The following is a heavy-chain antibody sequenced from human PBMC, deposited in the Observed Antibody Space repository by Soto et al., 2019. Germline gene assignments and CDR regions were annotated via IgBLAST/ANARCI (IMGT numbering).Heavy chain of an antibody. Sequence: PSETLSLTCTVSGGSISSYYWSWIRQPAGKGLEWIGHIYISGSTNYNPSLKSRVTMSVDSSKNQFSLKLSSVTAADTAVYYCARGVTIYYYGSSGSNWFDPWGQGTLVTVS. CDR1: GGSISSYY. CDR3: ARGVTIYYYGSSGSNWFDP. J-gene: IGHJ5*02. D-gene: IGHD3-22*01. CDR2: IYISGST. V-gene: IGHV4-4*07.